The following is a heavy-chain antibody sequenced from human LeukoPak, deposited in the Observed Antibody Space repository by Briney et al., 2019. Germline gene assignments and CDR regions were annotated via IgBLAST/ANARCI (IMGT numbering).Heavy chain of an antibody. CDR1: GGSIRSSTYY. CDR2: IYHSGST. D-gene: IGHD2-2*02. CDR3: ARTLYPWNFDY. V-gene: IGHV4-39*07. J-gene: IGHJ4*02. Sequence: SETLSLTCTVSGGSIRSSTYYWGWIRQPPGKGLEWIGSIYHSGSTYYNPSLKSRVTISVDTSKNQFSLKLTSVTAADTAMYYCARTLYPWNFDYWGQGTLVTVSS.